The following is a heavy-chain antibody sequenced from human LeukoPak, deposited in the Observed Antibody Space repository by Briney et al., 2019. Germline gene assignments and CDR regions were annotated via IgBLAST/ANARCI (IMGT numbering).Heavy chain of an antibody. CDR3: ARHPPWGVVAAKINWFDP. CDR2: IYYSGST. J-gene: IGHJ5*02. CDR1: GGSISSSSYY. V-gene: IGHV4-39*01. Sequence: SETLSLTCTVSGGSISSSSYYRGWIRQPPGKGLEWIGSIYYSGSTYYNPSLKSRVTISVDTSKNQFSLKLSSVTAADTAVYYCARHPPWGVVAAKINWFDPWGQGTLVTVSS. D-gene: IGHD2-15*01.